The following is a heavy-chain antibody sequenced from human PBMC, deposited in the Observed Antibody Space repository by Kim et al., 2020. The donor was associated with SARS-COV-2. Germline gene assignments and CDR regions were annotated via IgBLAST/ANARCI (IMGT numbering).Heavy chain of an antibody. D-gene: IGHD3-10*01. CDR1: GGSFRDHY. CDR2: IDHGGIT. Sequence: SETLSLTCAVYGGSFRDHYWTWVRQPPGKGLEWIGDIDHGGITNYNPSLKSRVAMSVDTSKNQFSLNLGSATAADTAVYYCARGSPGGSGNYYMYFIDYWGQGTLVIVSS. V-gene: IGHV4-34*01. CDR3: ARGSPGGSGNYYMYFIDY. J-gene: IGHJ4*02.